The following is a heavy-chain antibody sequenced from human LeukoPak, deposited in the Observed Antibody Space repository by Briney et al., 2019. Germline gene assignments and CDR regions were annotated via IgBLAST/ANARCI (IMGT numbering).Heavy chain of an antibody. D-gene: IGHD3-10*01. CDR2: ISGSSGTI. J-gene: IGHJ6*03. Sequence: GGSLSLSCAGTGFSLSNFGMNWVRQAPGKGLECVSFISGSSGTIYYADSVKGRFTISRDNTKNSLYLQMNSLRAEDTAIYYCARERRGFGAYLPYYYLDVWGKGTTVTVSS. CDR3: ARERRGFGAYLPYYYLDV. CDR1: GFSLSNFG. V-gene: IGHV3-48*04.